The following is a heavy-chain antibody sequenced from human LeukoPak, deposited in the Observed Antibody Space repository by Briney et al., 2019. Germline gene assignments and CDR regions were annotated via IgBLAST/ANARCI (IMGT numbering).Heavy chain of an antibody. CDR3: ARDHEGYCSGGSCSATTHFDY. CDR1: GYTFTSYY. CDR2: INPSGGST. Sequence: WASVKVSCKASGYTFTSYYMHWVRQAPGQGLEWMGIINPSGGSTSYAQKFQGRVTMTRDMSTSTVYMALSSLRSEDTAVYYCARDHEGYCSGGSCSATTHFDYWGQGTLVTVSS. D-gene: IGHD2-15*01. J-gene: IGHJ4*02. V-gene: IGHV1-46*01.